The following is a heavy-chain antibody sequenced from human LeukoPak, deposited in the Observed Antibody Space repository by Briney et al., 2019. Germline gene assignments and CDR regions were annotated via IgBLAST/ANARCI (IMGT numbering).Heavy chain of an antibody. CDR1: GYSFTSYW. D-gene: IGHD2-2*01. J-gene: IGHJ3*02. Sequence: GASLKISCKGSGYSFTSYWIGWVRQMPGKGLELMGIIYSGDSDTRYSPSFQGQVTISADKSISTAYLQWSSLKASDTAMYYCASGVRDIVVVPAAMRDDAFDIWGQGTMVTVSS. CDR2: IYSGDSDT. CDR3: ASGVRDIVVVPAAMRDDAFDI. V-gene: IGHV5-51*01.